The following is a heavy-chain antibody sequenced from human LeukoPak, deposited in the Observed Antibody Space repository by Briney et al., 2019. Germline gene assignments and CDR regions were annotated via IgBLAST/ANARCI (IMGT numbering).Heavy chain of an antibody. CDR3: ARHVCITIAFHI. J-gene: IGHJ3*02. CDR2: IYYSGST. D-gene: IGHD3-10*01. CDR1: GGSISSSTYY. V-gene: IGHV4-39*01. Sequence: SETLSLTCTVSGGSISSSTYYWGWIRQPPGKGLEWIGSIYYSGSTYYNPSLKSRVTISVDTSKNQFSLKLSSVTAADTAVYYCARHVCITIAFHIWGQGTMVTVSS.